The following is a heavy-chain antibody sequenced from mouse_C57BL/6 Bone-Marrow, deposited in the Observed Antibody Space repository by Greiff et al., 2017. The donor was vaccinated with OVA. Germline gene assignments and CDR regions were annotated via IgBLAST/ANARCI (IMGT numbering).Heavy chain of an antibody. CDR3: ARVGDYDGSPFAY. CDR2: IYPSSGNT. D-gene: IGHD2-4*01. CDR1: GYTFTSYG. V-gene: IGHV1-81*01. J-gene: IGHJ3*01. Sequence: QVQLQESGAELVRPGASVKLSCKASGYTFTSYGISWVKQRTGQGLEWIGEIYPSSGNTYYNEKFKGKATLTADKSSSTAYMELRSLTSEDSAVYFCARVGDYDGSPFAYWGQGTLVTVSA.